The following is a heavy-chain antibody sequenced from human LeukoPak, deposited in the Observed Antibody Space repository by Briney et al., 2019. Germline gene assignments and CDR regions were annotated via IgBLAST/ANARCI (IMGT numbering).Heavy chain of an antibody. D-gene: IGHD3-16*01. CDR3: AKEGDEFRGYLDA. Sequence: GGSLTLSCAASGFMFSPLGVQWGRQAPGEGLEWVAIIWHDGSVEEYADSVKGRFTISKDKSQNNLYLQMNSLRDDDTAVYYCAKEGDEFRGYLDAWGKGTMVTVSS. CDR2: IWHDGSVE. J-gene: IGHJ4*02. CDR1: GFMFSPLG. V-gene: IGHV3-33*03.